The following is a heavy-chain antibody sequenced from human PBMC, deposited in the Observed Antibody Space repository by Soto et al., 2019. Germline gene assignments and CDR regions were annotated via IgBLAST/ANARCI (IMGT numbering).Heavy chain of an antibody. V-gene: IGHV4-59*01. J-gene: IGHJ4*02. CDR1: GDSISNYY. CDR3: ARFKRGYSYGSVIDF. CDR2: IFYSGTT. Sequence: PSETLSLTCTVSGDSISNYYWSWIRQPPGKRLEWLGYIFYSGTTSYNPSLKRRVTISVDTSKNQFALRLRSVTAADTATYYCARFKRGYSYGSVIDFWGQGTLATVSS. D-gene: IGHD5-18*01.